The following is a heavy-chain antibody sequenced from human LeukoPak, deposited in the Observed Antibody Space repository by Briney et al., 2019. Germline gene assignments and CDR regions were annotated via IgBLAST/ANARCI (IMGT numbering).Heavy chain of an antibody. CDR1: GFTFSTYA. CDR3: AKLTTMITAYFDY. J-gene: IGHJ4*02. V-gene: IGHV3-23*01. Sequence: GGSLRLSCAASGFTFSTYAMNWVRQAPGKGLEWVSVISGSGDYTYYADSVKGRFTISRDNSKNTLYLQMSSLTAEDTAVYYCAKLTTMITAYFDYWGQGTLVTVSS. CDR2: ISGSGDYT. D-gene: IGHD3-16*01.